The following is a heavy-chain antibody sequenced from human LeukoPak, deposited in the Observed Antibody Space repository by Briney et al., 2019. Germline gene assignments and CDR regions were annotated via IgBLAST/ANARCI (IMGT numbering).Heavy chain of an antibody. CDR2: ISSSGSTI. J-gene: IGHJ5*02. CDR1: GFTFSDYY. Sequence: GGSLRLSCAASGFTFSDYYMSWIRQAPGKGLEWVSYISSSGSTIYYADSVKGRFTISRDNAKNSLYLQMNSLRAEDTAVYHCARGGIVVVAALFDPWGQGTLVTVSS. D-gene: IGHD2-15*01. CDR3: ARGGIVVVAALFDP. V-gene: IGHV3-11*01.